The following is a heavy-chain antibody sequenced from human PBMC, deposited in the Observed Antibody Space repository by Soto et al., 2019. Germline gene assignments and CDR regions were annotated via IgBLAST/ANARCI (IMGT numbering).Heavy chain of an antibody. V-gene: IGHV2-5*02. CDR2: IYRDDDK. CDR1: GFSLSTSGVG. CDR3: AHSNKYYDILTGPGLFDI. D-gene: IGHD3-9*01. Sequence: SGPTLVNPTQTLTLTCTFSGFSLSTSGVGVGWIRQPPGKALEWLALIYRDDDKRYSPSLKSRLTITKDTSKNQVVLTMTNMDPVDTATYYCAHSNKYYDILTGPGLFDIWGQGTMVTVSS. J-gene: IGHJ3*02.